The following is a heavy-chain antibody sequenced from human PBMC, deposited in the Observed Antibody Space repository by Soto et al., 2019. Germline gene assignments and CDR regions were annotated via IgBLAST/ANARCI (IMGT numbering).Heavy chain of an antibody. CDR3: ARDSRHTAMVKVSY. CDR2: ISAYNGNT. Sequence: ASVKVSCKASGYTFTSYGISWVRQAPGQGLEWMGWISAYNGNTNYAQKLQGRVTMTTDTSTSTAYMELRSLRYDDTAVYYCARDSRHTAMVKVSYWGQGSLVTVSS. CDR1: GYTFTSYG. V-gene: IGHV1-18*01. D-gene: IGHD5-18*01. J-gene: IGHJ4*02.